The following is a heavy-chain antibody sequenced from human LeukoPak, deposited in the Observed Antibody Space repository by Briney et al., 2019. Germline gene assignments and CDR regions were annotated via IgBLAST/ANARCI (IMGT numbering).Heavy chain of an antibody. J-gene: IGHJ6*02. Sequence: PGGSLRLSCAASGFTFSSYSMNWVRQAPGKGLEWVSSISSSSSFIYYADSVKGRFTISRDNAKNSLYLQMNSLRAEDTALYYCAKVPRSPGYGMDVWGQGTTVTVSS. CDR2: ISSSSSFI. CDR1: GFTFSSYS. CDR3: AKVPRSPGYGMDV. V-gene: IGHV3-21*04.